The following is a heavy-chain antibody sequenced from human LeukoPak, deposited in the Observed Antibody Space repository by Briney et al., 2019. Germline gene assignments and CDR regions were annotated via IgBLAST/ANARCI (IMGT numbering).Heavy chain of an antibody. CDR3: AKSETGSIPYFNY. Sequence: PGGSLRLSCVASGFTFSSYAMSWVRQAPGKGLEWVSTISATGGKTFYAEPVKGRFTISRDNSRNTLYLQMNSLRAEDAVVYYCAKSETGSIPYFNYWGQGTLVTVSP. D-gene: IGHD1-1*01. J-gene: IGHJ4*02. CDR2: ISATGGKT. V-gene: IGHV3-23*01. CDR1: GFTFSSYA.